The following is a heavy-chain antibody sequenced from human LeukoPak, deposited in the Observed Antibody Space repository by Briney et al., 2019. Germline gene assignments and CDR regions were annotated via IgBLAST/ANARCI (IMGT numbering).Heavy chain of an antibody. D-gene: IGHD4-17*01. CDR2: ISGSGGST. CDR1: GFTFSSYS. Sequence: PGGSLRLSCAASGFTFSSYSMNWVRQAPGKGLEWVSAISGSGGSTYYADSVKGRFTISRDNSKNTLYLQMNSLRAEDTAVYYCAKDADGDYGTHRNWGQGTLVTVSS. V-gene: IGHV3-23*01. J-gene: IGHJ4*02. CDR3: AKDADGDYGTHRN.